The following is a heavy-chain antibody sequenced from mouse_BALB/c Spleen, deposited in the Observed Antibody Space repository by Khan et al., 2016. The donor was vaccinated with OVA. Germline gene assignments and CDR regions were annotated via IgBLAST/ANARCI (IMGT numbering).Heavy chain of an antibody. J-gene: IGHJ3*01. V-gene: IGHV2-2*01. Sequence: QVQLQQSGPGLVRPSQTLSITCTVSGFSLTTYGVHWVRQSPGKGLEWLGVIRSAGKTDYNAAFISRLSITKDNSKSQVFFKMNSLQADDTALYYSARNSYMYDFTYWGQGTLVTVSA. CDR2: IRSAGKT. CDR1: GFSLTTYG. D-gene: IGHD2-14*01. CDR3: ARNSYMYDFTY.